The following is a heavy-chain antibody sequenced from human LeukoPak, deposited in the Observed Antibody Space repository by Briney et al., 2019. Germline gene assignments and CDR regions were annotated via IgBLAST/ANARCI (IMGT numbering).Heavy chain of an antibody. CDR3: ARGVEPLAANTLAC. V-gene: IGHV3-53*01. J-gene: IGHJ4*02. CDR1: GFTVITND. CDR2: LYSDGNT. D-gene: IGHD1-14*01. Sequence: PGGSLRLSCAASGFTVITNDMTWVRQAPGKGLEWVSVLYSDGNTKYADSVQGRFTISRDNSKNTLYLEMNSLSPDDTAVYYCARGVEPLAANTLACWDQGTLVTVSS.